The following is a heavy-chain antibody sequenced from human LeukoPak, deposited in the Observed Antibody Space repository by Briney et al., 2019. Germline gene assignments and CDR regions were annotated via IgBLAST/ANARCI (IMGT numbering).Heavy chain of an antibody. J-gene: IGHJ4*02. Sequence: GGSLRLSCAASGFTFSSYGMHWVRQAPGKGLEWVAVIWYDGSNKYYADSVKGRFTISRDNSKNTLYLQMNSLRAEDTAVYYCARDSSSSSAPGASDYWGQGTLVTVSS. D-gene: IGHD6-13*01. CDR3: ARDSSSSSAPGASDY. CDR1: GFTFSSYG. V-gene: IGHV3-33*01. CDR2: IWYDGSNK.